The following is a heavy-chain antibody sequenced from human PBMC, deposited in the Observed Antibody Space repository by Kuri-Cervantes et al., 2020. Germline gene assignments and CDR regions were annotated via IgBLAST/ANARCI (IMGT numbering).Heavy chain of an antibody. Sequence: SETLSLTCTVSGGSISSSSYYWGWIRQPPGKGLEWIGSIYHSGSTYYNPSLKSRATISVDTSKNQLSLKLSSVTAADTAVYYCARGGRYSGYDYYFDYWGQGTLVTVSS. CDR1: GGSISSSSYY. V-gene: IGHV4-39*07. J-gene: IGHJ4*02. CDR2: IYHSGST. CDR3: ARGGRYSGYDYYFDY. D-gene: IGHD5-12*01.